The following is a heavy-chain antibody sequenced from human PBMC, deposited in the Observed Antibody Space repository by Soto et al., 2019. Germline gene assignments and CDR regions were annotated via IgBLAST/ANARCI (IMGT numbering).Heavy chain of an antibody. V-gene: IGHV3-48*02. CDR1: GFTFGSYR. CDR3: ESDMGNRGGAPPSCDF. J-gene: IGHJ4*02. CDR2: ISHSSGTI. Sequence: EVQLVESGGGLIQPGESLRLSCAASGFTFGSYRMNWVRQAPGKGLEWVSYISHSSGTIYYADSVKGRFTISRDNAKNSRDLRMKSLRDEDTGVYYCESDMGNRGGAPPSCDFWGPGTLVTVSS. D-gene: IGHD3-10*01.